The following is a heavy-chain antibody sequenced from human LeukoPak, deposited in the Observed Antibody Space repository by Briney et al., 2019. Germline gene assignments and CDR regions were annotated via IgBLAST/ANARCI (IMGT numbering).Heavy chain of an antibody. CDR2: LRSNTYGGTT. Sequence: GGSLRLSCTTSGFTFGEYAMSWVRQAPGKGLEWVGFLRSNTYGGTTEYAASVTGRFTLSRYDSKSIAYLQMNSLKTEDTGVHYCARGGRFAGLFDFWGQGTLVTVSS. CDR1: GFTFGEYA. D-gene: IGHD3-3*01. J-gene: IGHJ4*02. CDR3: ARGGRFAGLFDF. V-gene: IGHV3-49*04.